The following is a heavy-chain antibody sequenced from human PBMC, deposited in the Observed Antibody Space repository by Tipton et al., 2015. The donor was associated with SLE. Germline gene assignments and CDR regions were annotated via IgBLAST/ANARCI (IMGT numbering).Heavy chain of an antibody. CDR1: GGTFSSYA. CDR3: ARPHCSSTSCYTGGAFDI. V-gene: IGHV1-69*18. D-gene: IGHD2-2*02. J-gene: IGHJ3*02. Sequence: QVQLVQSGPEVKKPGSSVKVSCKASGGTFSSYAISWVRQAPGQGLEWMGRIIPIFGTANYAQKFQGRVTITADESTSTAYMELSSLRSEDTAVYYCARPHCSSTSCYTGGAFDIWGQGTMVTVSS. CDR2: IIPIFGTA.